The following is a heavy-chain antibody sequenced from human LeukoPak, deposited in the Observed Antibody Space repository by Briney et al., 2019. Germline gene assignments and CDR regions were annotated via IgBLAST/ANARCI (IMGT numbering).Heavy chain of an antibody. Sequence: PGGSLRLSCAASGFTFSSYSLNWVRQAPGKGLEWVSYITSSSSSIYYADSVKGRFTISRDKAKNSLYLQMNSLRAEDTAMYYCARDYCSGGRCYSVDYWGQRTLVTVSS. J-gene: IGHJ4*02. CDR1: GFTFSSYS. CDR3: ARDYCSGGRCYSVDY. V-gene: IGHV3-48*01. D-gene: IGHD2-15*01. CDR2: ITSSSSSI.